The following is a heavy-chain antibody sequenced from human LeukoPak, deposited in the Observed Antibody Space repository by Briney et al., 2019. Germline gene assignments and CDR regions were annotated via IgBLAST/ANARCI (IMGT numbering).Heavy chain of an antibody. CDR2: MNPNSGNT. V-gene: IGHV1-8*03. CDR1: GYTFTSYG. J-gene: IGHJ3*02. D-gene: IGHD2-21*01. Sequence: GASVKVSCKASGYTFTSYGISWVRQATGQGLEWMGWMNPNSGNTGYAQKFQGRVTITRNTSISTAYMELSSLRSEDTAVYYCARGLIVGSDVDAFDIWGQGTMVTVSS. CDR3: ARGLIVGSDVDAFDI.